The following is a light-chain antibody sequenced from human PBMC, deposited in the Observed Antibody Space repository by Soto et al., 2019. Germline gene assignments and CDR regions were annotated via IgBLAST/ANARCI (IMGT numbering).Light chain of an antibody. CDR2: AAS. CDR1: QSISSY. V-gene: IGKV1-39*01. CDR3: QQSYSTPYT. Sequence: DIQMTQSPSSLSASVGDLVTIACRASQSISSYLNWFQQKPGRAPKLLIYAASALRSGVPSRFRGSGSGTEFTLTISSLQPEDCATYYCQQSYSTPYTFGQGTKLDIK. J-gene: IGKJ2*01.